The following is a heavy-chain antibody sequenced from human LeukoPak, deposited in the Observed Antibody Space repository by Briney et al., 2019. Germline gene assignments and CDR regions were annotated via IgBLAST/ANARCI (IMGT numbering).Heavy chain of an antibody. D-gene: IGHD3-9*01. CDR3: ARVYPNDILTGYNDY. CDR1: GGTFSSYA. J-gene: IGHJ4*02. CDR2: IIPIFGTA. V-gene: IGHV1-69*05. Sequence: SVKVSCKASGGTFSSYAISWVRQAPGQGLEWMGGIIPIFGTANYAQKFQGRVTITTDESTSTAYMELSSLRSEDTAVYYCARVYPNDILTGYNDYWGQGTLVTVSS.